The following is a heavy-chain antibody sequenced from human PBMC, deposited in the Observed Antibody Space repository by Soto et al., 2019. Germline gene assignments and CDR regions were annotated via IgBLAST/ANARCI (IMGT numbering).Heavy chain of an antibody. J-gene: IGHJ4*02. CDR1: GFTFSSYA. CDR2: ISGSGGST. Sequence: PGGSLRLSCAASGFTFSSYAMSWVRQAPGKGLEWVSAISGSGGSTYYADSVKGRFTISRDNSKNTLYLQMNSLRAEDTAVYYCAKAKYRPPAVAGLFDYWGQGTLVTVSS. V-gene: IGHV3-23*01. D-gene: IGHD6-19*01. CDR3: AKAKYRPPAVAGLFDY.